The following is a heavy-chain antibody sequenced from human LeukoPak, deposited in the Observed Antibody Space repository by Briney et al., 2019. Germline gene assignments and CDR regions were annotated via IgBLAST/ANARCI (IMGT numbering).Heavy chain of an antibody. CDR1: GGSVSINSAA. D-gene: IGHD6-19*01. CDR3: ARSPSPYSSGWYLDY. Sequence: SRTLSLTCAISGGSVSINSAAWNWIRQSPSRGLEWLGRTYQRSKWYNDYAVSVKSRITINPDISKNQFSLQLNSVTPEDTAVYYCARSPSPYSSGWYLDYWGQGTLVTVSS. J-gene: IGHJ4*02. CDR2: TYQRSKWYN. V-gene: IGHV6-1*01.